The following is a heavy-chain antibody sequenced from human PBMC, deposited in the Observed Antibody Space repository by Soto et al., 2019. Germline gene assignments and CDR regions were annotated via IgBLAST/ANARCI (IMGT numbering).Heavy chain of an antibody. CDR1: GVSMTSRRYY. CDR2: IYNSAST. CDR3: AGNGSITTVPGGHFDC. J-gene: IGHJ4*02. D-gene: IGHD6-19*01. Sequence: QVQLQESGPGLLKPAGTLSLACTVSGVSMTSRRYYWGWIRQAPGKRPEWLASIYNSASTSYNPSLKSRLTISEDTSKNQFFLELSSVTAADTAVYYCAGNGSITTVPGGHFDCWGRGTLVPVSS. V-gene: IGHV4-39*01.